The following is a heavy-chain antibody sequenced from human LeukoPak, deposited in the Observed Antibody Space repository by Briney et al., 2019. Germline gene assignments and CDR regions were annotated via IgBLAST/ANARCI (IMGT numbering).Heavy chain of an antibody. CDR2: ISGSGGST. CDR3: ARGGSGSIAAAGTPHSFDY. D-gene: IGHD6-13*01. V-gene: IGHV3-23*01. J-gene: IGHJ4*02. CDR1: GFTFSSYA. Sequence: GGSLRLPCAASGFTFSSYAMSWVRQAPGKGLKWVSAISGSGGSTYYADSVKGRLTISRDNSMNTLYLRMNSLRAEDTALYYCARGGSGSIAAAGTPHSFDYWGQGTLVTVSS.